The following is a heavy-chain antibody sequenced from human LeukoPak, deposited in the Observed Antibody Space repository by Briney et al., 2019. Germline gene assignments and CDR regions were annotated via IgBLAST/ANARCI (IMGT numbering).Heavy chain of an antibody. CDR3: ARGDPNTALIDD. J-gene: IGHJ4*02. V-gene: IGHV1-8*01. D-gene: IGHD2/OR15-2a*01. CDR2: MNPDSGNP. CDR1: GYTFTSYD. Sequence: ASVKVSCKASGYTFTSYDINWVRQATGQGLEWMGWMNPDSGNPGYAQRLQGRVTMTRNTSISTAYMELSSLRSEDTAVYYCARGDPNTALIDDWGQGTLVTVSS.